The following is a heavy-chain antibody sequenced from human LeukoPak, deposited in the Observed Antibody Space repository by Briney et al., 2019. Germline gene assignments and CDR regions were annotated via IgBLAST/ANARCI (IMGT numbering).Heavy chain of an antibody. Sequence: TGGSLRLSCAASGFTFSTYAMSWVRQAPGKGLEWVSGFSDSGGTSYYADSVKGRLTISRDNSKNTLYLQMNSLRAEDTAVYYCAKVFVTGMSYLPHWGQGTLVIVSS. CDR3: AKVFVTGMSYLPH. D-gene: IGHD2-21*02. J-gene: IGHJ1*01. CDR1: GFTFSTYA. CDR2: FSDSGGTS. V-gene: IGHV3-23*01.